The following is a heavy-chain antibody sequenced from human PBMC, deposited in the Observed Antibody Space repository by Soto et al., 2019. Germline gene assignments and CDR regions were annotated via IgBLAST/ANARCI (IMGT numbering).Heavy chain of an antibody. CDR1: GGSISSGGYS. CDR2: IYHSGST. V-gene: IGHV4-30-2*01. CDR3: ARASATMVRGVLVYNWFDP. J-gene: IGHJ5*02. D-gene: IGHD3-10*01. Sequence: QLQLQESGSGLVKPSQTLSLTCAVSGGSISSGGYSWSWIRQPPGKGLEWIGYIYHSGSTYYNPSLKSRVTISVDRSKNQFSLKLGSVTAADTVVYYCARASATMVRGVLVYNWFDPWGQGTLVTVSS.